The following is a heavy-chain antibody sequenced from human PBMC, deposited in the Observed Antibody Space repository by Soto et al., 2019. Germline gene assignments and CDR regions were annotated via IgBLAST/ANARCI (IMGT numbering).Heavy chain of an antibody. D-gene: IGHD2-15*01. CDR3: AGVAAIFYYYYGMDV. CDR2: INPSGGST. J-gene: IGHJ6*02. Sequence: PSVKVSCKASGYTFTSYYMHWVRQAPGQGLEWMGIINPSGGSTSYAQKFQGRVTITRDTSASTAYMELSSLRSEDTAVYYCAGVAAIFYYYYGMDVWGQGTTVTVSS. CDR1: GYTFTSYY. V-gene: IGHV1-46*01.